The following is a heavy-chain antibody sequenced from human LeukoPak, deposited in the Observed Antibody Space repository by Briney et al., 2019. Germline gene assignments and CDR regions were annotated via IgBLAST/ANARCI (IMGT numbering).Heavy chain of an antibody. V-gene: IGHV3-7*01. CDR2: IKEDGSEK. CDR3: ARAGDFWSGYYLDWFDP. J-gene: IGHJ5*02. D-gene: IGHD3-3*01. CDR1: GFSFSSYW. Sequence: PGGSLRLSCAASGFSFSSYWMSWVRQAPGKGLEWVANIKEDGSEKNYVDSVKGRFTISRDNAKNSLYLQMNSLRAEDTAVYYCARAGDFWSGYYLDWFDPWGQGTLVTVSS.